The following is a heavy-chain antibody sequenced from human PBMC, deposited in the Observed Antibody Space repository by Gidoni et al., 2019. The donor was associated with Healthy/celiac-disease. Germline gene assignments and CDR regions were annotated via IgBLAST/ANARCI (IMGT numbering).Heavy chain of an antibody. CDR1: GFTFSSYA. CDR3: ARSGSFVIDY. V-gene: IGHV3-30-3*01. D-gene: IGHD3-10*01. Sequence: QVQLVESGGGVVQPGRSLRLSCAASGFTFSSYAMHWVRQAPGKGLEWVAVISYDGSNKYYADSVKGRFTISRDNSKNTLYLQMNSLRAEDTAVYYCARSGSFVIDYWGQGTLVTVSS. J-gene: IGHJ4*02. CDR2: ISYDGSNK.